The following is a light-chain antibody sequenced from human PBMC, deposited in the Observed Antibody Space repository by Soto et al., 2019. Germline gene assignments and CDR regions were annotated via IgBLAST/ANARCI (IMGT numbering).Light chain of an antibody. V-gene: IGKV4-1*01. CDR1: QSVFFSSNTKNY. J-gene: IGKJ1*01. Sequence: DIVMTQSPDSLAVSLGERATINCKSSQSVFFSSNTKNYLTWYQQKPGQPPKLLIYWASTRESGVPDRFSGSGSGTDFTLTISSLQAEDVAVYYCQQFYTMARTFGQGTRVEIK. CDR3: QQFYTMART. CDR2: WAS.